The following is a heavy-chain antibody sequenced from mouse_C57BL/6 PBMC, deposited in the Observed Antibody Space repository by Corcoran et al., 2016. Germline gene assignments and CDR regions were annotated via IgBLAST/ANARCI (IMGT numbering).Heavy chain of an antibody. CDR2: IFPGSGST. CDR1: GYTFTDYY. CDR3: APIYYYGSRVDWYFDV. J-gene: IGHJ1*03. Sequence: QVKLQQSGPELVKPGASVKISCKASGYTFTDYYINWVKQRPGQGLAWIGWIFPGSGSTYYTEKFKGKATLTVDKSSSTAYMLLSSLTSDDSAVYFCAPIYYYGSRVDWYFDVWGTGTTVTVSS. V-gene: IGHV1-75*01. D-gene: IGHD1-1*01.